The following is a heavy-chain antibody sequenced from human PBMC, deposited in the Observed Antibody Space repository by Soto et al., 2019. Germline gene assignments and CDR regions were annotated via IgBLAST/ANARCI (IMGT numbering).Heavy chain of an antibody. CDR3: ARGPAEELRYFDWSHDY. CDR1: GYTFTSYY. D-gene: IGHD3-9*01. J-gene: IGHJ4*02. CDR2: INPSGGST. V-gene: IGHV1-46*01. Sequence: MKVSCKASGYTFTSYYMHWVRQAPGQGLEWMGIINPSGGSTSYAQKFQGRVTMTRDTSTSTVYMELSSLRSEDTAVYYCARGPAEELRYFDWSHDYWGQGTLVTVSS.